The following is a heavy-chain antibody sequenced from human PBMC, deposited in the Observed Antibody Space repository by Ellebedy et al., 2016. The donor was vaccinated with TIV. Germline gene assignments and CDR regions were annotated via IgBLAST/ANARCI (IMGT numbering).Heavy chain of an antibody. CDR2: INPNRGGT. CDR1: GYTFTGYY. CDR3: ARGHSSGWYREFDY. V-gene: IGHV1-2*02. D-gene: IGHD6-19*01. Sequence: ASVKVSCKASGYTFTGYYMHWVRQAPGQGLEWMGWINPNRGGTNYAQKFQGRVTMTRDTSISTAYMKLSRLRSDDTAVYYCARGHSSGWYREFDYWGQGTLVTVSS. J-gene: IGHJ4*02.